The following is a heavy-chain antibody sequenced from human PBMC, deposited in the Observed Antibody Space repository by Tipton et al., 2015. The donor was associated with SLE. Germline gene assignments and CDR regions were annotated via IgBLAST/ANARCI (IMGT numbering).Heavy chain of an antibody. V-gene: IGHV4-59*12. CDR3: ARLGITIFGVDLRGP. CDR1: GGSIRSYY. CDR2: IYYSGST. D-gene: IGHD3-3*01. J-gene: IGHJ5*02. Sequence: TLSLTCTVSGGSIRSYYWSWIRQPPGKGLEWIGYIYYSGSTNYNPSLKSRVTISVDTSKNQFSLKLSSVTAADTAVYYCARLGITIFGVDLRGPWGQGTLVTVSS.